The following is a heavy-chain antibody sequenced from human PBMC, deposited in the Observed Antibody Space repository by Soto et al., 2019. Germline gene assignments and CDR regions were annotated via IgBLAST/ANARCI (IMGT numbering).Heavy chain of an antibody. J-gene: IGHJ4*02. CDR2: ISAYNGNT. CDR3: ARDSGKGIAVAGVKY. Sequence: QVQLGQSGAEVKKPGASVKVSCKASGYTFTSYGISWVRQAPGQGLEWMGWISAYNGNTNYAQKPQGSVTMTPDTSTSTAYMELRSLRYDDTAVDYCARDSGKGIAVAGVKYWGQGTLVTVSS. D-gene: IGHD6-19*01. CDR1: GYTFTSYG. V-gene: IGHV1-18*04.